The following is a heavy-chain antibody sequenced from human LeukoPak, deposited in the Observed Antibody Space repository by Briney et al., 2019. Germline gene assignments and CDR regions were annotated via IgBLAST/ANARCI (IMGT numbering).Heavy chain of an antibody. CDR1: GFTFSGYE. D-gene: IGHD6-13*01. V-gene: IGHV3-48*03. CDR3: ARKTDRLGAVGRDRYFDL. Sequence: PGGSLRLSCTASGFTFSGYEMTWVRQAPGKGLEWMSYISVNGGAMHYADSVRGRFTTSRDDAKNSLYLHMNSLRVEDTAIHYCARKTDRLGAVGRDRYFDLWGRGTLITVSS. CDR2: ISVNGGAM. J-gene: IGHJ2*01.